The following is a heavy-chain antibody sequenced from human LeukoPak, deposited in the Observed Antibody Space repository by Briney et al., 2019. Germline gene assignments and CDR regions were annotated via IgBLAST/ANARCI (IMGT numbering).Heavy chain of an antibody. CDR1: GFTFSSYS. D-gene: IGHD1-26*01. J-gene: IGHJ3*02. CDR3: ARDGGYGDRVAFDI. V-gene: IGHV3-48*02. CDR2: ISSGSSAI. Sequence: PGGSLRLSCAASGFTFSSYSMNWVRQAPGKGLEWVSYISSGSSAIYYADSVKGRFTISRDNAKNSLHLQMNSLRDEDTAVYYCARDGGYGDRVAFDIWGQGTMVTVSS.